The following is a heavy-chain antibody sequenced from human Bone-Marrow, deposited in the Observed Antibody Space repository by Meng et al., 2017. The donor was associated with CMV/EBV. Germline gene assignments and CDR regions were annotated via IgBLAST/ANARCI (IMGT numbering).Heavy chain of an antibody. CDR2: INHSGST. CDR1: GGSFSGYY. V-gene: IGHV4-34*01. CDR3: ARHGVDTDFDY. J-gene: IGHJ4*02. D-gene: IGHD5-18*01. Sequence: SETLSLTCAVYGGSFSGYYWSWIRQPPGKGLEWIGEINHSGSTNYNPSLKSRVTISVDTSKNQFSLKLSSVTAADTAVYYGARHGVDTDFDYWGQGTLVTVSS.